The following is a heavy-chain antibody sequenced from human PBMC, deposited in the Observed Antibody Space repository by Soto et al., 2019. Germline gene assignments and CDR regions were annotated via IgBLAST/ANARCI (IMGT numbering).Heavy chain of an antibody. J-gene: IGHJ4*02. CDR2: ISAGSSNI. V-gene: IGHV3-21*01. CDR1: GFTFRTYY. Sequence: EVELVESGGGLVKPGGSLKLSCAASGFTFRTYYMIWVRQAPGKGLEWVSTISAGSSNIYYAPSVKGRFTISRDNAKNLLYLQINRLRAEDTAVYYCARQYPSSSRHFDHWGQGTLVIVSS. CDR3: ARQYPSSSRHFDH. D-gene: IGHD6-6*01.